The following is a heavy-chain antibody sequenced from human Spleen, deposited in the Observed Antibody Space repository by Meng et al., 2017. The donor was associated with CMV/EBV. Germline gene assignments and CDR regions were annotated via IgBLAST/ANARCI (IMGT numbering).Heavy chain of an antibody. CDR2: IYYSGST. V-gene: IGHV4-31*03. CDR1: GGSISSGGYY. J-gene: IGHJ5*02. D-gene: IGHD6-6*01. CDR3: ARDTNIKYSSSPTGGCDP. Sequence: SETLSLTCTVSGGSISSGGYYWSWIRQHPGKGLEWIGYIYYSGSTYYNPSLKSRFTISVDTSKNQFSLKLSSVTAADTAVYYCARDTNIKYSSSPTGGCDPWGQGTLVTVSS.